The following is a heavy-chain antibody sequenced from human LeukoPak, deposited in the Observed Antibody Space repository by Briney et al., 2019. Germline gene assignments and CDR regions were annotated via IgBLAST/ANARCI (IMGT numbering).Heavy chain of an antibody. J-gene: IGHJ4*02. CDR3: ASMSGYYPSYYFDY. CDR2: IIPIFGTA. D-gene: IGHD3-3*01. Sequence: ASVKVSCKASGGTFSSYAISWVRQATGQGLEWMGGIIPIFGTANYAQKFQGRVTITADESTSTAYMELSSLRSEDTAVYYCASMSGYYPSYYFDYWGQGTLVTVSS. CDR1: GGTFSSYA. V-gene: IGHV1-69*13.